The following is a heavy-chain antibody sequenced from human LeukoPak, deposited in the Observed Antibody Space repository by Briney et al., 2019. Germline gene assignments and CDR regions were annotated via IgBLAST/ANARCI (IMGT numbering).Heavy chain of an antibody. D-gene: IGHD5/OR15-5a*01. CDR3: ARRVDYYGMDV. V-gene: IGHV4-31*03. CDR1: GGSISTGGYY. J-gene: IGHJ6*02. Sequence: PSETLSLTCTVAGGSISTGGYYWSWIRQHPGKGLEWIGYIYYSGSTYYNPSLKSRVTISVDTSKNQFSLKLSSVTAADTAVYYCARRVDYYGMDVWGQGTTVTVSS. CDR2: IYYSGST.